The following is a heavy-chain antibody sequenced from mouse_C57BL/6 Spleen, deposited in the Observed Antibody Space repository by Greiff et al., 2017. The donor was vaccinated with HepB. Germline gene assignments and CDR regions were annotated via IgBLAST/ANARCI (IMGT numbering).Heavy chain of an antibody. J-gene: IGHJ2*01. CDR2: IDPSDSYT. CDR1: GYTFTSYW. V-gene: IGHV1-50*01. D-gene: IGHD1-1*01. Sequence: VQLQQPGAELVKPGASVKLSCKASGYTFTSYWMQWVKQRPGQGLEWIGEIDPSDSYTNYNQKFKGKATLTVETSSSTAYMQLSSLTSEDSAVYYCARRFITTVGYYFDYWGQGTTLTVSS. CDR3: ARRFITTVGYYFDY.